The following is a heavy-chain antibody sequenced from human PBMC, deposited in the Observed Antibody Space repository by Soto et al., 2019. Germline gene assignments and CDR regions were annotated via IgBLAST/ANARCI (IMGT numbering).Heavy chain of an antibody. CDR2: ISAYNGNT. CDR1: GYTFTSYG. V-gene: IGHV1-18*01. D-gene: IGHD1-7*01. Sequence: ASVKVSCKASGYTFTSYGISWVRQAPGQGLEWMGWISAYNGNTNYAQKLQGRVTMTTDTSTSTAYMELRSLRSDDTAVYYCAKTPGDKSKPKLPAIWGQGTMAT. J-gene: IGHJ3*02. CDR3: AKTPGDKSKPKLPAI.